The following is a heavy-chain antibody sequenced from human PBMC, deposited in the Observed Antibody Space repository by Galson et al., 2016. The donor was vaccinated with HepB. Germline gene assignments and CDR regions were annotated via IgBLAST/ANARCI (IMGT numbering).Heavy chain of an antibody. V-gene: IGHV1-18*01. Sequence: SVKVSCTASGYTFTTYGISWVRQAPGQGLEWMGWISAYNGNTNYAQKLQGRVTMTTDTSTRTAYMELRSLRSDDTAVYYCARKFRGRGYYDYYYGMDVWGQGTAVTVSS. CDR2: ISAYNGNT. CDR1: GYTFTTYG. D-gene: IGHD3-3*01. J-gene: IGHJ6*02. CDR3: ARKFRGRGYYDYYYGMDV.